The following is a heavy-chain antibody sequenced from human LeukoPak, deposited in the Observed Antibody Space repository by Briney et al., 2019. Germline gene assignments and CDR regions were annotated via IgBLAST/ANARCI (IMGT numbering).Heavy chain of an antibody. J-gene: IGHJ4*02. D-gene: IGHD3-22*01. Sequence: GGSLRLSCAASGFTFSSYGMHWVRQAPGKGLEWVAFIRYDGSNKYYADSVKGRFTISRDNSKNTLYLQMNSMRAEDTAVYYCAYYYDSSGDYWGQGTLVTVSS. V-gene: IGHV3-30*02. CDR1: GFTFSSYG. CDR3: AYYYDSSGDY. CDR2: IRYDGSNK.